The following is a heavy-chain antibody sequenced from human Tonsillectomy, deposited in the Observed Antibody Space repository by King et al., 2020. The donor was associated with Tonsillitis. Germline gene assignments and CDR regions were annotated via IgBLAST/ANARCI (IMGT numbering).Heavy chain of an antibody. Sequence: MQLVQSGAEVKRPGASVKVSCQASGYTFTSYYMHWVRQAPGQGLEWMGIINLSGGSTNYAQKFQGRVTMTRDTSTSTVYMELSSLRSEDTAVYYCARSHGYSGYALSHGMDVWGQGTTVTVSS. V-gene: IGHV1-46*01. CDR3: ARSHGYSGYALSHGMDV. J-gene: IGHJ6*02. CDR1: GYTFTSYY. CDR2: INLSGGST. D-gene: IGHD5-12*01.